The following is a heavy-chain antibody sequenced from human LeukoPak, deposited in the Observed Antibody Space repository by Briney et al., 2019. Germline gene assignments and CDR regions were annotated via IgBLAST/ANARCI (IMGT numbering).Heavy chain of an antibody. Sequence: SETLSLTCAVYGGSFSGYYWSWIRQPPGKGLEWIGEINHSGSTNYNPSLKSRVTISVDTSKNQFSLKLSSVTAADTAVYYCARGGHYDYVWGSYRPFDYWGQGTLVTVSS. CDR1: GGSFSGYY. CDR3: ARGGHYDYVWGSYRPFDY. V-gene: IGHV4-34*01. J-gene: IGHJ4*02. CDR2: INHSGST. D-gene: IGHD3-16*02.